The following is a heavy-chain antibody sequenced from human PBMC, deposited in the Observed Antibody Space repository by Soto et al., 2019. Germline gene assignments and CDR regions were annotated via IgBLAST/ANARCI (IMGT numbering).Heavy chain of an antibody. V-gene: IGHV4-4*02. CDR2: IYHSGST. J-gene: IGHJ6*02. CDR3: ARVAIVARPHYYYYGMDV. CDR1: GGSISSSNW. Sequence: PSETLSLTCAVSGGSISSSNWWSWVRQPPGKGLEWIGEIYHSGSTNYNPSLKSRVTISVDKSKNQFSLKLSSVTAADTAVYYCARVAIVARPHYYYYGMDVWGQGTTVTVSS. D-gene: IGHD6-6*01.